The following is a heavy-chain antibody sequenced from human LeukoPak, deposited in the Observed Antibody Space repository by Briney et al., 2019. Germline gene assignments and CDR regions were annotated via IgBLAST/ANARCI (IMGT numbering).Heavy chain of an antibody. CDR2: ISGSGGST. V-gene: IGHV3-23*01. CDR1: GFTFSSYA. CDR3: AKDLEDIVVVVAATLGAFDI. J-gene: IGHJ3*02. Sequence: GGSLRLSCAASGFTFSSYAMSWVRQAPGKGLEWVSAISGSGGSTYYADSVKGRFTISRDNSKNTLYLQMNSLRAEDTAEYYCAKDLEDIVVVVAATLGAFDIWGQGTMVTVSS. D-gene: IGHD2-15*01.